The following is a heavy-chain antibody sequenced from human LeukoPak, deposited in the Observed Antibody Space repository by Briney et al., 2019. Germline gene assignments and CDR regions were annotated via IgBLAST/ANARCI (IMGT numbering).Heavy chain of an antibody. D-gene: IGHD6-13*01. CDR2: IYHRGGT. Sequence: PSETLSLTCAVSGGSISISNWWGWVRQPPGKGLGWSGEIYHRGGTNYNPSLKSRVTIPVDKSKNKFSLKLSSVTAADTAVYYCARDAHLAAAGTWWFDPWGQGTLVTVSS. J-gene: IGHJ5*02. CDR1: GGSISISNW. V-gene: IGHV4-4*02. CDR3: ARDAHLAAAGTWWFDP.